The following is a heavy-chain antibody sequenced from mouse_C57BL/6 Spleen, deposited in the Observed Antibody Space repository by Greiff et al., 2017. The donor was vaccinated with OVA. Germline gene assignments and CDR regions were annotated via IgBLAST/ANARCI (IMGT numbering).Heavy chain of an antibody. Sequence: QVQLQQSGAELARPGASVKLSCKASGYTFTSYGISWVKQRTGQGLEWIGEIYPRSGNTYYNEKFKGKATLTADKSTSTAYRELRSLTSEDSAVYFCAKREREGYWYFDVWGTGTTVTVSS. CDR3: AKREREGYWYFDV. J-gene: IGHJ1*03. CDR2: IYPRSGNT. V-gene: IGHV1-81*01. CDR1: GYTFTSYG.